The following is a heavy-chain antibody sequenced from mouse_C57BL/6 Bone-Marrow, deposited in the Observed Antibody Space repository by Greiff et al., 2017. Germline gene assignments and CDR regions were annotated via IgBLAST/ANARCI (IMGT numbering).Heavy chain of an antibody. CDR1: GYTFTDHT. D-gene: IGHD2-5*01. J-gene: IGHJ3*01. CDR3: AGDYSNYEGGFFAD. Sequence: VQLQQSDAELVKPGASVKISCKVSGYTFTDHTIHWMKQRPEQGLEWIGYIYPRDGSTKYNEKFKGKATLTADKSSSTAYMQLNILTSEDSAGYFCAGDYSNYEGGFFADWGQGTLVTVSA. V-gene: IGHV1-78*01. CDR2: IYPRDGST.